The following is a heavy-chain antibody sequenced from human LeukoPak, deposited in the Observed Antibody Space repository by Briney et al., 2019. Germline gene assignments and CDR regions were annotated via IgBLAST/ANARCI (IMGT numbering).Heavy chain of an antibody. Sequence: PSETLSLTCAVYGGSFSGYYWSWIRQPPGEGLEWIGEINHSGSTNYNPSLKSRVTISVDTSKNQLSLKLSSVTAADTAVYYCARGPYYYGSGSNMDYYYMDVWGKGTTVTVSS. CDR1: GGSFSGYY. D-gene: IGHD3-10*01. CDR3: ARGPYYYGSGSNMDYYYMDV. CDR2: INHSGST. V-gene: IGHV4-34*01. J-gene: IGHJ6*03.